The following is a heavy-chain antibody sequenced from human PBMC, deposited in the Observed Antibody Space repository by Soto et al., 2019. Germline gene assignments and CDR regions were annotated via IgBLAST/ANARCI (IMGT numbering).Heavy chain of an antibody. Sequence: ASVKVSCKAYGYTFTSYDINWVRQATGPGLEWMGWMNPNSGNTGYAQKFQGRVTMTRNTSISTAYMELSSLRSEDTAVYYCARGRIAARARRYNWFDPWGQGTLVTVSS. CDR1: GYTFTSYD. CDR2: MNPNSGNT. J-gene: IGHJ5*02. CDR3: ARGRIAARARRYNWFDP. D-gene: IGHD6-13*01. V-gene: IGHV1-8*01.